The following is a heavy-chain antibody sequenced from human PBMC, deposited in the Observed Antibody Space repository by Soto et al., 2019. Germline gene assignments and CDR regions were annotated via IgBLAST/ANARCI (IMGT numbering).Heavy chain of an antibody. CDR2: IWYDGSNK. CDR3: ARDVLWFGELLIPKDAFDI. D-gene: IGHD3-10*01. V-gene: IGHV3-33*01. J-gene: IGHJ3*02. CDR1: GFTFSSYG. Sequence: GGSLRLSCAASGFTFSSYGMHWVRQAPGKGLEWVAVIWYDGSNKYYADYVKGRFTISRDNSKNTLYLQMNSLRAEDTAVYYCARDVLWFGELLIPKDAFDIWGQGTMVTVSS.